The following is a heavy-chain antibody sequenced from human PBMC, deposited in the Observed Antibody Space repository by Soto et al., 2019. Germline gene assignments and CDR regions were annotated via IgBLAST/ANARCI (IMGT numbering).Heavy chain of an antibody. D-gene: IGHD3-22*01. CDR1: GGSISDSSYY. Sequence: SETLSLTCTVSGGSISDSSYYWGWIRQPPGKGLEWIGYIYYSGSTSYNPSLKSRVTISVDTSKNQFSLKLSSVTAADTAVYYCARSRGGYFDYWGQGTLVTVSS. CDR3: ARSRGGYFDY. V-gene: IGHV4-39*07. J-gene: IGHJ4*02. CDR2: IYYSGST.